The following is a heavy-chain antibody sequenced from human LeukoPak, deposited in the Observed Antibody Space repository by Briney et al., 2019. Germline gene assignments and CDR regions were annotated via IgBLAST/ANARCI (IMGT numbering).Heavy chain of an antibody. V-gene: IGHV3-21*06. CDR1: GFTFRSYR. J-gene: IGHJ4*02. CDR3: ARDSTTYGSPDYRPIDD. D-gene: IGHD2-15*01. Sequence: GGSLRLSCAASGFTFRSYRINWVRQAPGKGLEWVSSISGSGNSMYYVASVKGRFTISRDNARNSADLQMNSLRAEDTAVYYCARDSTTYGSPDYRPIDDWGLGILVTVS. CDR2: ISGSGNSM.